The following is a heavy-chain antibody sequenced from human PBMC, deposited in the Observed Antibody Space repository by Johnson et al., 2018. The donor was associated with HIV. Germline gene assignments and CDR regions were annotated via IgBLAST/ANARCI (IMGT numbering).Heavy chain of an antibody. CDR3: AKDNADYYGSGRGDAFDI. J-gene: IGHJ3*02. CDR1: GFTFDDYG. D-gene: IGHD3-10*01. CDR2: VNWNGGST. V-gene: IGHV3-20*04. Sequence: VQLVESGGGVVRPGGSLRLSCAASGFTFDDYGMSWVRQVPGKGLEWVSGVNWNGGSTGYADSVKGRFTISRDNAKNSLYLQMNSLRAEDTALYYCAKDNADYYGSGRGDAFDIWGQGTMVTVSS.